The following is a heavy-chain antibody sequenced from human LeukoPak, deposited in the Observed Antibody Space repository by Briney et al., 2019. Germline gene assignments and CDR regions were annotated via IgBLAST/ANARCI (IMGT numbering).Heavy chain of an antibody. J-gene: IGHJ5*02. CDR2: INHSGST. Sequence: SETLSLTCAVYGGSFSGYCWSWIRQPPGKGLEWIGEINHSGSTNYNPSLKSQVTISVDTSKNQFSLKLNSVTAADTAVYYCARHYGPWGQGTLVTVSS. CDR1: GGSFSGYC. CDR3: ARHYGP. D-gene: IGHD3-16*01. V-gene: IGHV4-34*01.